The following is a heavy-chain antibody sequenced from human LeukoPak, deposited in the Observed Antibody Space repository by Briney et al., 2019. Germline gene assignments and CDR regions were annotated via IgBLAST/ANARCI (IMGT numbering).Heavy chain of an antibody. CDR1: GYTFTGYY. J-gene: IGHJ5*02. CDR2: INPNSGGT. Sequence: VASVKVSCKASGYTFTGYYIHWVRQAPGQGLEYMGWINPNSGGTNYAQKFQGRVTMTRDTSISTAYMEVSRLRSDDTAVYYRALYSSGLLDPWGQGTLVTVSS. V-gene: IGHV1-2*02. D-gene: IGHD6-19*01. CDR3: ALYSSGLLDP.